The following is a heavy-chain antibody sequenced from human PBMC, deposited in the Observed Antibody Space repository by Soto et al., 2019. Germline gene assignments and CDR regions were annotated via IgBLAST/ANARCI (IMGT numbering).Heavy chain of an antibody. Sequence: QVQLVQSGAEVKKPGASVKVSCKASGYTFTIYGISWVRQAPGQGLEWMGWISGYNGNTNYAQKLQGRVTMTTDTSTSTAYMERRSLRSDDTALYDCARDRGAYGMDVWGQGTTVTVSS. CDR2: ISGYNGNT. CDR3: ARDRGAYGMDV. CDR1: GYTFTIYG. J-gene: IGHJ6*02. V-gene: IGHV1-18*01.